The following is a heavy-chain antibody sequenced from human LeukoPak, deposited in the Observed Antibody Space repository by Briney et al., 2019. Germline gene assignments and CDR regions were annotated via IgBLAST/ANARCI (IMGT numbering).Heavy chain of an antibody. V-gene: IGHV3-43*02. CDR1: GFTFYDYA. CDR2: ISGDGGST. CDR3: AKTYGLSDYYDSSGTDY. J-gene: IGHJ4*02. Sequence: GGSLRLSCAASGFTFYDYAMHWVRQAPGKGLEWVSLISGDGGSTYYADSVKGRFTISRDNSKNSLYLQMNSLRTEDTALYYCAKTYGLSDYYDSSGTDYWGQGTLVTVSS. D-gene: IGHD3-22*01.